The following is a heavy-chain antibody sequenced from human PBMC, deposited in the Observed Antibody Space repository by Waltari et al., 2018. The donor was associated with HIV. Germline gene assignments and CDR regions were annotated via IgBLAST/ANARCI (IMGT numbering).Heavy chain of an antibody. CDR2: IWYDGSNK. D-gene: IGHD7-27*01. J-gene: IGHJ6*02. Sequence: QVQLVESGGGVVQPGRSLRLSCAASGFTFSSYGMHWVRPAPGKGLEWVAVIWYDGSNKYYADSVKGRFTISRDNSKNTLYLQMNSLRAEDTAVYYCARDKGLGMYGMDVWGQGTTVTVSS. CDR3: ARDKGLGMYGMDV. CDR1: GFTFSSYG. V-gene: IGHV3-33*01.